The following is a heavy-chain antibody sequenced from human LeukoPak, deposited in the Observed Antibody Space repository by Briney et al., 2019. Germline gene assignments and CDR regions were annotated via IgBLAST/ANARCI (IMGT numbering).Heavy chain of an antibody. Sequence: SETLSLTCAVSGGSISSSTYSWSWIRQPPGKGLEWIGYIYYSGTTYYNPPLKSRVTISVDTSKNQFSLKLSSVTAADTAVYYCARDGTYYYAFDIWGQGTMVTVSS. CDR1: GGSISSSTYS. CDR2: IYYSGTT. V-gene: IGHV4-30-4*07. CDR3: ARDGTYYYAFDI. J-gene: IGHJ3*02. D-gene: IGHD3-10*01.